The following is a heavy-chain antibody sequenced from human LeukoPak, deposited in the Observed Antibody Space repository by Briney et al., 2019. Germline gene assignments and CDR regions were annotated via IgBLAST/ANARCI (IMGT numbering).Heavy chain of an antibody. CDR3: ARLPYYYYYMDI. CDR1: GDSISSSSSY. V-gene: IGHV4-39*01. CDR2: IYYSGST. Sequence: SETLSLTCTVSGDSISSSSSYWGWIRQPPGKGLEWIGTIYYSGSTYYNPSLKSRVTISVDTSKNQFSLKLSSVTAADTAVYYCARLPYYYYYMDIWGKGTTVTISS. J-gene: IGHJ6*03.